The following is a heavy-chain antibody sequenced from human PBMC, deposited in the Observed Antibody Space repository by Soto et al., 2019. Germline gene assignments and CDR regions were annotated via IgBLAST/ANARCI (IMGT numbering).Heavy chain of an antibody. J-gene: IGHJ3*01. V-gene: IGHV3-21*01. CDR1: GFTFSSYS. CDR3: AIYPGIAAAGLA. Sequence: GGSLRLSCAASGFTFSSYSMNWVRQAPGKGLEWVSSISSSSSYIYYADSVKGRFTISRDNAKNSLYLQMNSLRAEDTAVYYCAIYPGIAAAGLAWGQGTMVTVSS. D-gene: IGHD6-13*01. CDR2: ISSSSSYI.